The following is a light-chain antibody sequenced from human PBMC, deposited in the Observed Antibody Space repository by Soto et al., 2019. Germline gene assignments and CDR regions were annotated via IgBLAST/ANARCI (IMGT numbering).Light chain of an antibody. V-gene: IGKV1-5*01. J-gene: IGKJ1*01. CDR1: QSISNW. Sequence: EITMSQSPSTLSASVGDRVTVTCRASQSISNWLAWYQQKPGKAPKLMIYDDCSLESGVSLRFSGSGSGTEFTLTIGSLQPDDFATYYCQQYNSYSRTFGQGTEVDI. CDR3: QQYNSYSRT. CDR2: DDC.